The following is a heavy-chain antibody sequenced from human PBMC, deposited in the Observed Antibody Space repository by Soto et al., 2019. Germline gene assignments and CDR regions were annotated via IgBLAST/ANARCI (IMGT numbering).Heavy chain of an antibody. V-gene: IGHV3-11*01. Sequence: PGGSLRLSCAASGFTFSDYYMSWIRQAPGKGLEWVSYISSSGSTIYYADSVKGRFTISRDNAKNSLYLQMTSLRAEDTAVYYCATAKLLLPWLFDYWGQGTLVTVSS. CDR3: ATAKLLLPWLFDY. D-gene: IGHD2-15*01. J-gene: IGHJ4*02. CDR2: ISSSGSTI. CDR1: GFTFSDYY.